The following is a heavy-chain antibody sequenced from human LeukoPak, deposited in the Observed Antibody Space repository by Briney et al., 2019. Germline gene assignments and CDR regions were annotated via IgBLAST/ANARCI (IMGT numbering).Heavy chain of an antibody. V-gene: IGHV4-34*01. CDR1: GGSFSGYY. Sequence: SETLSLTCAVYGGSFSGYYWSWIRQPPGKGLEWIGEINHSGSTNYNPSLKSRVTISVDTSKNQFSLKLSSVTAADTAVYYCARSTKLVVPARERYYYYYYMDVWGKGTTVTVSS. J-gene: IGHJ6*03. D-gene: IGHD2-2*01. CDR3: ARSTKLVVPARERYYYYYYMDV. CDR2: INHSGST.